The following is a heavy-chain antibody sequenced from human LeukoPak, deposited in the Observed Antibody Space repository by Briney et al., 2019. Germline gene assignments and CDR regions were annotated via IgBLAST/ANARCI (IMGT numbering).Heavy chain of an antibody. CDR1: GYTFTSYD. CDR2: MNPNSGNT. J-gene: IGHJ4*02. CDR3: ARASIQLWPDY. V-gene: IGHV1-8*03. Sequence: ASVKVSCKASGYTFTSYDINWVRQATGQGHEWMGWMNPNSGNTGYAQKFQGRVTITRNTSISTAYMELSSLRSEDTAVYYCARASIQLWPDYWGQGTLVTVSS. D-gene: IGHD5-18*01.